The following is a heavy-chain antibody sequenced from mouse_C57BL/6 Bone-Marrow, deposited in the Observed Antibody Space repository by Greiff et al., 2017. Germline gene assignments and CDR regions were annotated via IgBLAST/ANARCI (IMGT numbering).Heavy chain of an antibody. CDR2: IRLKSDNYAT. Sequence: EVKVEESGGGLVQPGGSMKLSCVASGFTFSNYWMNWVRQSPEKGLEWVAQIRLKSDNYATHYAESVKGRFTISRDDSKSSVYLQMNNLRAEDTGIYYCDGGAMDYWGQGTSVTVSS. CDR1: GFTFSNYW. J-gene: IGHJ4*01. V-gene: IGHV6-3*01. CDR3: DGGAMDY.